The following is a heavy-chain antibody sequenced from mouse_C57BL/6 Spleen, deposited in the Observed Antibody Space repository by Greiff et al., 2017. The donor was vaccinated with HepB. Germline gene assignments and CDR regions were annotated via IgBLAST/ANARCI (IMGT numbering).Heavy chain of an antibody. CDR2: IDPADSYT. J-gene: IGHJ1*03. Sequence: VQLQQPGAELVKPGASVKLSCKASGYTFTSYWMQWVKQRPGQGLEWIGEIDPADSYTNYNQKFKGKATLTVDTSSSTAYMQLSSLTSEDSAVYYCESMVGYFDVWGTGTTVTVSA. CDR3: ESMVGYFDV. V-gene: IGHV1-50*01. D-gene: IGHD1-1*02. CDR1: GYTFTSYW.